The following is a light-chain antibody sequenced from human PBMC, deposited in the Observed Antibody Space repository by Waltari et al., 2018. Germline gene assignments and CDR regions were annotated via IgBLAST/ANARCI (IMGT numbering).Light chain of an antibody. J-gene: IGLJ3*02. CDR1: NLGDAH. CDR2: EDE. Sequence: SYDLTQPTSVSVSPGQTGSISCSGDNLGDAHACWYQKKAGQSPILVIFEDEKRPSGIPGRFSGSKSGNTATLTISGAQSSDEADYYCQTWDRKSLVFGGGTKLTVL. V-gene: IGLV3-1*01. CDR3: QTWDRKSLV.